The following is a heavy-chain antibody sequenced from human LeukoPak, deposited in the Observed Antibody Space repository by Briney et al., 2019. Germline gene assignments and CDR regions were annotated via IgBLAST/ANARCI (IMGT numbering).Heavy chain of an antibody. V-gene: IGHV3-30*18. D-gene: IGHD1-26*01. J-gene: IGHJ6*02. Sequence: GGSLRLSCAASGFSFSNYGMHWVRQAPGKGLESVAIISYDGSNTNYADSVKGRFTISRDNSKNMLYLQMNSLTAEDTAVYYCAKEWPWEFFYYGMNVWGQGTTVTVS. CDR2: ISYDGSNT. CDR3: AKEWPWEFFYYGMNV. CDR1: GFSFSNYG.